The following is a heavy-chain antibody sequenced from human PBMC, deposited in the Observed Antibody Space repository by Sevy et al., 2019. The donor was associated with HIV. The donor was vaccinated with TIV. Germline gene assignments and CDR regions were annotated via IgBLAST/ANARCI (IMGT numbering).Heavy chain of an antibody. CDR1: GYTFTGYY. CDR3: ARSVAVRSLEWLFHDAFDI. J-gene: IGHJ3*02. CDR2: VSPNSGGT. D-gene: IGHD3-3*01. Sequence: ASVKVSCKASGYTFTGYYIHWVRQAPGQGLEWMGWVSPNSGGTNYLQKFQDRVSMTRDTSISTAYMELSGLTSDDTAIYYCARSVAVRSLEWLFHDAFDIWGQGTMVTVSS. V-gene: IGHV1-2*02.